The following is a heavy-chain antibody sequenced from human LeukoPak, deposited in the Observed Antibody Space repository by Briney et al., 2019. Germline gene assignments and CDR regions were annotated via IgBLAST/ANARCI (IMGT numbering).Heavy chain of an antibody. Sequence: PSGTPSLTCGVSGGSITSTNWWSWVRQPPGQGLEWIGEVSLSGLTNYNPSLSSRVIMALDTSKNHLSLHLTSVTAADTAVYYCSRENGAFSPFGYWGQGYLVTVLS. CDR3: SRENGAFSPFGY. V-gene: IGHV4-4*02. D-gene: IGHD2-8*01. CDR2: VSLSGLT. J-gene: IGHJ4*02. CDR1: GGSITSTNW.